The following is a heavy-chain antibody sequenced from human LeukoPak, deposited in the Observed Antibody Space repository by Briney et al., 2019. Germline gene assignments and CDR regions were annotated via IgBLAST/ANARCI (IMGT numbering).Heavy chain of an antibody. J-gene: IGHJ4*02. CDR1: GYTFTSYG. CDR2: ISAYNGNT. CDR3: ARDAEGYCSSTSCPLFDY. D-gene: IGHD2-2*01. V-gene: IGHV1-18*01. Sequence: ASVKVSCKASGYTFTSYGISWVRQAPGQGLEWMGWISAYNGNTNYAQKLQGRVTMTTDTSTSTAYMELRSLRSDDTAVYYCARDAEGYCSSTSCPLFDYWGQGTLVTVSS.